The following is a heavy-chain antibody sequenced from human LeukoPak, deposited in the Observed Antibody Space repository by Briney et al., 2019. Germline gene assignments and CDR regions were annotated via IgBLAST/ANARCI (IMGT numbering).Heavy chain of an antibody. Sequence: SETLSLTCAVSGGSISSGDFPWSWIRQPPGKGLEWIGYIFHTGHTSYNPSLKGRVTISVDTSKNQFSLKVTSVTAADTAVYYCATGQVDYFYYMDVWGKGTTVTVSS. CDR2: IFHTGHT. D-gene: IGHD1-14*01. CDR1: GGSISSGDFP. J-gene: IGHJ6*03. V-gene: IGHV4-30-2*02. CDR3: ATGQVDYFYYMDV.